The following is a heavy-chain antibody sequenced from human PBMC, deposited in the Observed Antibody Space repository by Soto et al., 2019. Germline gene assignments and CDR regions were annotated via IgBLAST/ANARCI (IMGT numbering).Heavy chain of an antibody. Sequence: EVQLSESGGGLVQPGGSLRLSCAASGFTFNRYGMSWVRQAPGKGLEWVSAISGSGDSIYYADSVKGRFTISRDSSNNTQYLQMNNLRADDTSLYFCVKLRLELLYLDSWGLGALVIVSS. J-gene: IGHJ4*02. CDR2: ISGSGDSI. D-gene: IGHD1-7*01. V-gene: IGHV3-23*01. CDR1: GFTFNRYG. CDR3: VKLRLELLYLDS.